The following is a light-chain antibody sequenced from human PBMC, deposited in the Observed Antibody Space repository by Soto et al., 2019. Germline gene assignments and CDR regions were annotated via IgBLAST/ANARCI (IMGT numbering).Light chain of an antibody. CDR2: AAS. V-gene: IGKV1-9*01. CDR1: QGISTF. CDR3: QQLYNYPPT. Sequence: QLTQSAAARSTFACRASTRICRASQGISTFLAWHQQKPGKAPKLLISAASTLQSGVPSRFSGSGSGTDFTLTISSLQPEDFATYYCQQLYNYPPTFGRGTKVDI. J-gene: IGKJ1*01.